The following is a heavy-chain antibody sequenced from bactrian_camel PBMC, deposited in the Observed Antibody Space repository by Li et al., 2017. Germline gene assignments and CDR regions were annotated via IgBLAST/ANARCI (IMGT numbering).Heavy chain of an antibody. D-gene: IGHD7*01. CDR1: GGSGC. Sequence: HVQLVESGGGSVQTGGSLRLSCAASGGSGCMGWFLQSEGKEREGVAVICTADGYTYYADSVRGRFTISQDNARNTVYLQMNNLQPDDTATYYCQGFAMNLHFPLDYGGRWDAYGQGTQVTVS. J-gene: IGHJ4*01. CDR2: ICTADGYT. V-gene: IGHV3S54*01.